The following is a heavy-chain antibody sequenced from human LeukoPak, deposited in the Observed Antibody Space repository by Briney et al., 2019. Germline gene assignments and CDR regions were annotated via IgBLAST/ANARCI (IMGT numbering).Heavy chain of an antibody. CDR1: GYTFTSYG. CDR3: ARVRGSLYDSSGYLDY. CDR2: ISAYNGNT. V-gene: IGHV1-18*01. D-gene: IGHD3-22*01. J-gene: IGHJ4*02. Sequence: GASVKVSCKASGYTFTSYGISWVRQAPGQGLEWMGWISAYNGNTNYAQKLQGRVTMTTDTSTSTAYMELRSLRSDDTAVYYCARVRGSLYDSSGYLDYWGQGTLVTVSS.